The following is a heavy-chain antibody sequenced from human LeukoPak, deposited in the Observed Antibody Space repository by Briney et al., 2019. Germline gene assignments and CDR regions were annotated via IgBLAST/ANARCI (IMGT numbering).Heavy chain of an antibody. J-gene: IGHJ4*02. CDR2: ISVSGGST. V-gene: IGHV3-23*01. CDR3: AKGSSGWLTHYFDY. D-gene: IGHD6-19*01. Sequence: GGSLRLSCAASGFTFSRYAMSWVRQAPGKGLEGVSAISVSGGSTYYADSVKGRFTISRDNSNNTLYLQMNSLRAEDTAVYYCAKGSSGWLTHYFDYWGQGTLVTVSS. CDR1: GFTFSRYA.